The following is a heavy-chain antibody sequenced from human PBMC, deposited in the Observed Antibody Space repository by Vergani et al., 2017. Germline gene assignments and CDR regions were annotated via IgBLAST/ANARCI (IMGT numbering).Heavy chain of an antibody. V-gene: IGHV3-53*02. D-gene: IGHD6-19*01. J-gene: IGHJ4*02. CDR1: GFTVSSNY. CDR3: AKTPPWSSGWYFDY. CDR2: IYSGGST. Sequence: EVQLVETGGGLIQPGGSLRLSCAASGFTVSSNYMSWVRQAPGKGLEWVSVIYSGGSTYYADSVKGRFTISRDNSKNTLYLQMNSLRAEDTAVYYCAKTPPWSSGWYFDYWGQGTLVTVSS.